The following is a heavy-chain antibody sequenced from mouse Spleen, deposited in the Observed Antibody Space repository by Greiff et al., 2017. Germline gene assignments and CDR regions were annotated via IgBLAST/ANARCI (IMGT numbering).Heavy chain of an antibody. CDR2: IWSGGST. V-gene: IGHV2-4-1*01. D-gene: IGHD1-2*01. CDR1: GFSLTSYG. CDR3: ARSLLRPYAMDY. Sequence: VHLVESGPGLVQPSQSLSITCTVSGFSLTSYGVHWVRQSPGEGLEWLGVIWSGGSTDYNAAFISRLSISKDNSKSQVFFKMNSLQADDTAIYXCARSLLRPYAMDYWGQGTSVTVSS. J-gene: IGHJ4*01.